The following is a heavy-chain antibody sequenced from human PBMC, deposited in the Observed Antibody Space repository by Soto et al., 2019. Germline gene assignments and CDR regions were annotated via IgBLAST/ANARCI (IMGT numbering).Heavy chain of an antibody. V-gene: IGHV1-46*01. Sequence: TVKFACKASGYTFTSYYMHWVRQAPGQGLEWMGIINPSGGSTSYAQKFQGRVTMTRETSTSTVYMELSSLRSEDTAVYYCARELEYSSSSPSFDYCGQGTLATV. J-gene: IGHJ4*02. CDR1: GYTFTSYY. CDR3: ARELEYSSSSPSFDY. CDR2: INPSGGST. D-gene: IGHD6-6*01.